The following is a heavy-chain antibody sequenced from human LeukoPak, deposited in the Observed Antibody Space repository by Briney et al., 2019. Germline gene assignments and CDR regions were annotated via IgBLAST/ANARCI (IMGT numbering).Heavy chain of an antibody. CDR1: GFTFTNYW. CDR2: FDPEDGET. D-gene: IGHD4-17*01. CDR3: ATDYALAGNFDY. J-gene: IGHJ4*02. V-gene: IGHV1-24*01. Sequence: GSLRLSCAASGFTFTNYWTSWVRQAPGKGLEWMGGFDPEDGETIYAQKFQGRVTMTEDTSTDTAYMELSSLRSEDTAVYYCATDYALAGNFDYWGQGTLVTVSS.